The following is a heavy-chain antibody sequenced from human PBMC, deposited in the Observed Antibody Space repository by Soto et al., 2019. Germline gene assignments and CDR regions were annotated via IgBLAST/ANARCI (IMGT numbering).Heavy chain of an antibody. J-gene: IGHJ5*02. CDR2: MYYSGST. CDR1: GGSISRSSYY. V-gene: IGHV4-39*01. CDR3: SSRAPEGFDP. Sequence: SETLSLTCNVSGGSISRSSYYWGWIRQPPGKGLEWIGSMYYSGSTYYNPSLKSRVTISIDTPKNQLSLKLTSVTAADAAVYYCSSRAPEGFDPCGQGTLVTVSP.